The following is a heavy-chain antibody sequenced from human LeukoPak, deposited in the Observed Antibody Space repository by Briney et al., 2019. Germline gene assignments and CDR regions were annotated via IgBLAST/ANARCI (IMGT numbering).Heavy chain of an antibody. CDR1: GFTFSSYS. CDR3: AKDASSGYDSSYYFDY. Sequence: GGSLRLSCAASGFTFSSYSMNWVRQAPGKGLEWVAFIRYDGSNKYYADSVKGRFTISRDNSKNTLYLQMNSLRAEDTAVYYCAKDASSGYDSSYYFDYWGQGTLVTVSS. D-gene: IGHD5-12*01. J-gene: IGHJ4*02. CDR2: IRYDGSNK. V-gene: IGHV3-30*02.